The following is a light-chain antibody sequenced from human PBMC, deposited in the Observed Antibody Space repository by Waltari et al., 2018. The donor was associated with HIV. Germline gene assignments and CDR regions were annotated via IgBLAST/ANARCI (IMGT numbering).Light chain of an antibody. CDR2: AAS. J-gene: IGKJ5*01. CDR1: QDIASW. V-gene: IGKV1D-12*01. Sequence: DIQMAQSPSSVSASLGDTITITCRASQDIASWFAWYQQRPGRAPKLLIYAASSLQSGVPSRFSASGSGIDFTLTITSLQPEDFATYYCQQANSFPITFGQGTRLDIK. CDR3: QQANSFPIT.